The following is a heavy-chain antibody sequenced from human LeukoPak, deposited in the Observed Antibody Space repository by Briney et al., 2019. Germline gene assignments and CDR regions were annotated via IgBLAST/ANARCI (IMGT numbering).Heavy chain of an antibody. D-gene: IGHD3-10*01. CDR3: ARAMVRGVIVFFDY. V-gene: IGHV3-30-3*01. Sequence: GGSLRLSCAASGFTFSSYAMHWARQAPGKGLEWVAVISYDGSNKYYADSVKGRFTISRDNSKNTLYLQMNSLRAEDTAVYYCARAMVRGVIVFFDYWGQGTLVTVSS. J-gene: IGHJ4*02. CDR2: ISYDGSNK. CDR1: GFTFSSYA.